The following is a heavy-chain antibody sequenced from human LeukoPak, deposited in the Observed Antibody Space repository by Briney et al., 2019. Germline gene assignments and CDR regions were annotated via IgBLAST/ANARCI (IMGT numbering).Heavy chain of an antibody. Sequence: PSETLSLTCTVSGGSINSYYWSWIRQPAGKGLKWIGRIYSSGSTNYNPSLKSRVSMSVDTSKNQFSLKLTTVTAADTALYYCARGGKATVVTMWGQGILVTVSS. J-gene: IGHJ4*02. CDR2: IYSSGST. D-gene: IGHD4-23*01. CDR3: ARGGKATVVTM. CDR1: GGSINSYY. V-gene: IGHV4-4*07.